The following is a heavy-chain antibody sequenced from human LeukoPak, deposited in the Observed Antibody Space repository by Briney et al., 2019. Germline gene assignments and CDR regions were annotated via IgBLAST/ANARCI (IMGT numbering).Heavy chain of an antibody. CDR1: GFTFSGYG. V-gene: IGHV3-23*01. CDR2: ISGSGGST. J-gene: IGHJ4*02. Sequence: PGGSLRLSCAASGFTFSGYGMSWGRQAPGEGREWGSVISGSGGSTYYADSVKGRVTISRDNSKNTLYLQMNSLRAEDTAVYYCAKDRWFGERPKLDFDYWGQGTLVTVSS. D-gene: IGHD3-10*01. CDR3: AKDRWFGERPKLDFDY.